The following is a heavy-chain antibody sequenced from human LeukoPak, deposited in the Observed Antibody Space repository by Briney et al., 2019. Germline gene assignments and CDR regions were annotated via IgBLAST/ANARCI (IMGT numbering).Heavy chain of an antibody. D-gene: IGHD5-24*01. Sequence: PGGSLRLSCAASGFTFSSYGMHWVRQAPGKGLEWVAVISYDGSNKYYADSVKGRFTISRDNSKNTLYLQMNSLRSEDTAVYYCAKDPQGLMAGTEGYTFDIWGQGTMVTVSS. J-gene: IGHJ3*02. CDR2: ISYDGSNK. V-gene: IGHV3-30*18. CDR3: AKDPQGLMAGTEGYTFDI. CDR1: GFTFSSYG.